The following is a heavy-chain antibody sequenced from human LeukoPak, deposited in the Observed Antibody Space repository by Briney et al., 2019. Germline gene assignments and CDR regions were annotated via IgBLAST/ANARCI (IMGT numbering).Heavy chain of an antibody. CDR3: ARDSRGYYDSSGYFDH. CDR2: IYYSGTT. CDR1: GHSVSSDSYY. Sequence: SVTLTLTCTVSGHSVSSDSYYWTWIRQQPAKILQRIVYIYYSGTTKQNPSLKSRVTLSVDTSKNQLYLKLNSVTAADPAVYYCARDSRGYYDSSGYFDHWGQGTLVTVSS. V-gene: IGHV4-61*01. D-gene: IGHD3-22*01. J-gene: IGHJ4*02.